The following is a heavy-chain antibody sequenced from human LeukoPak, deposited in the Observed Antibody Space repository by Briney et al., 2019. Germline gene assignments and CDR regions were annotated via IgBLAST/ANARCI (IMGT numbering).Heavy chain of an antibody. CDR3: ARAATIFGVVTNFDY. CDR2: ISSSSSYI. V-gene: IGHV3-21*01. J-gene: IGHJ4*02. D-gene: IGHD3-3*01. Sequence: GGSLRLSCAASGITFSSYSMNWVRQAPGKGLEWVSSISSSSSYIYYADSVKGRFTISRDNAKNSLYLQMNSLRAEDTAVYYCARAATIFGVVTNFDYWGQGTLVTVSS. CDR1: GITFSSYS.